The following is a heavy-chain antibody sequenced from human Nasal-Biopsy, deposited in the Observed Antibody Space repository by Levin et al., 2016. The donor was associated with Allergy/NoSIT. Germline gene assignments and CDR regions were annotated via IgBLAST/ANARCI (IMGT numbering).Heavy chain of an antibody. J-gene: IGHJ5*02. CDR3: VRGYGIARPVGRFHP. V-gene: IGHV4-31*03. Sequence: LRLSCSVSGVPIVSGGYYWSWIRLHPGKGLEWIGCVHHSGKIYYNPSLESRVSISIDTSDNNFSLRLNSVTAADTAMYYCVRGYGIARPVGRFHPWGRGTMVTVSS. CDR1: GVPIVSGGYY. CDR2: VHHSGKI. D-gene: IGHD6-13*01.